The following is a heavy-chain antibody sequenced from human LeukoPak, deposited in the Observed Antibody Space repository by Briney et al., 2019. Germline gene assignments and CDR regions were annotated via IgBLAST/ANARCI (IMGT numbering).Heavy chain of an antibody. CDR3: ARAPQDTYYYDSSGYYFDY. CDR2: IYYSGST. D-gene: IGHD3-22*01. J-gene: IGHJ4*02. Sequence: SETLSLTCTVSGGSTSSGDYYWSWIRQPPGKGLEWIGYIYYSGSTYYNPSLKSRVTISVDTSKNQFSLKLSSVTAADTAVYYCARAPQDTYYYDSSGYYFDYWGQGTLVTVSS. V-gene: IGHV4-30-4*01. CDR1: GGSTSSGDYY.